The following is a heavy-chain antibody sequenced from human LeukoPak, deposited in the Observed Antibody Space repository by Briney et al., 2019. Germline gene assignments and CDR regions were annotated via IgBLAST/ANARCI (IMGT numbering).Heavy chain of an antibody. CDR2: IYYSGST. CDR3: ARDEGISYYYYGMDV. D-gene: IGHD6-13*01. J-gene: IGHJ6*02. CDR1: GGSFSGYY. Sequence: SETLSLTCAVYGGSFSGYYWSWIRQPPGKGLEWIGYIYYSGSTNYNPSLKSRVTISVDTSKNQFSLKLSSVTAADTAVYYCARDEGISYYYYGMDVWGQGTTVTVSS. V-gene: IGHV4-59*01.